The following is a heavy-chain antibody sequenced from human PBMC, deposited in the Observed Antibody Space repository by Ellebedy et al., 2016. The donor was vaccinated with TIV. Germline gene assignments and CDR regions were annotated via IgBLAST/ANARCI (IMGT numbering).Heavy chain of an antibody. CDR1: GFTFSGYA. V-gene: IGHV3-23*01. CDR2: ITCSGGGP. D-gene: IGHD3/OR15-3a*01. J-gene: IGHJ1*01. CDR3: AKSGPTGHLDH. Sequence: GESLKISCAASGFTFSGYAMSWVRQAPGKGLEWVSYITCSGGGPSYADSVKGRFTISRDNSKNTLYLQMNSLRAEDTAIYFCAKSGPTGHLDHWGQGTLVTVSS.